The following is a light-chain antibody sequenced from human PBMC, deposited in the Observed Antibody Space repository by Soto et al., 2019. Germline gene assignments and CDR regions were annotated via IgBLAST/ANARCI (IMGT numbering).Light chain of an antibody. CDR2: DAS. Sequence: DIPMTQSPSTLSASAGDTVVITCRASQSVSRWVAWYQQKPGKAPKFLIYDASSLQSGVPSRFSGSGSGTEFTLTISSLQPDDFATYYCQQYDSYPRTFGQGTKVEIK. V-gene: IGKV1-5*01. CDR1: QSVSRW. CDR3: QQYDSYPRT. J-gene: IGKJ1*01.